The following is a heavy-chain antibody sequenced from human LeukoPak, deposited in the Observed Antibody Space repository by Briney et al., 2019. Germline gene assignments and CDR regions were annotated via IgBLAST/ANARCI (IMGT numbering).Heavy chain of an antibody. CDR3: AKEGYTSSYSYYYYYMDV. CDR1: GFTFDAYA. Sequence: GGCLRLSCAASGFTFDAYAMHWVRQAPGKGLEWVSLITSDGGSTYYSDSVKGRFTSSRDNSKNALYLQMNSLRTEDTALYYCAKEGYTSSYSYYYYYMDVWGNGTTVTVSS. D-gene: IGHD6-6*01. J-gene: IGHJ6*03. CDR2: ITSDGGST. V-gene: IGHV3-43D*03.